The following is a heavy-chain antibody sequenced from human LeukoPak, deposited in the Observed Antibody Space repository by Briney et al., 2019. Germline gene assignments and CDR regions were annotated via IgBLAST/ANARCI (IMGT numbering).Heavy chain of an antibody. J-gene: IGHJ4*02. CDR2: ISYDGSNK. CDR3: AKVRSSTSCPDY. CDR1: GFTFSSYG. D-gene: IGHD2-2*01. Sequence: GGSLRLSCAASGFTFSSYGMHWVRQAPGKGLEWVAVISYDGSNKYYADSVKGRFTISRDNSKNTLYLQMNSLRAEDTAVYYCAKVRSSTSCPDYWGQGTLVTVSS. V-gene: IGHV3-30*18.